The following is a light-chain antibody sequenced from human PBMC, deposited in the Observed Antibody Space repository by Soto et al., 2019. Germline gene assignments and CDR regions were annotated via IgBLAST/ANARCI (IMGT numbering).Light chain of an antibody. V-gene: IGKV1-39*01. Sequence: DIPMTQSPSSLSASVGDRVTITCRASQSISSYLNWYQQKPGKAPKLLIYAASSLQSGVPSRFSGSGSGTDITLTISSLQPEDFATYYCQQSYSTSSTFGPGTKVDIK. J-gene: IGKJ3*01. CDR1: QSISSY. CDR2: AAS. CDR3: QQSYSTSST.